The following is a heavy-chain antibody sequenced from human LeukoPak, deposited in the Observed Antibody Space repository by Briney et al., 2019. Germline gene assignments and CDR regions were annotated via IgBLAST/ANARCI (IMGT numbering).Heavy chain of an antibody. CDR1: VYTFTSYY. CDR3: ARAMYYYDSSGYYYDYYYYMDV. V-gene: IGHV1-46*01. Sequence: GTSVNFSCKASVYTFTSYYMHWVRHAPGQGLEWSGISNPSVVSTSYAQKFQGRVTMTRDMSTSTVYMELSSLRSEDTAVYYCARAMYYYDSSGYYYDYYYYMDVWGKGTTVTVSS. CDR2: SNPSVVST. D-gene: IGHD3-22*01. J-gene: IGHJ6*03.